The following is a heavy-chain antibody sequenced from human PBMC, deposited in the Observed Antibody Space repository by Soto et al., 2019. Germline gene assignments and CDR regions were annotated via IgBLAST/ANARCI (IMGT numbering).Heavy chain of an antibody. CDR1: GGSISSSSYY. D-gene: IGHD6-19*01. CDR2: IYYSGST. J-gene: IGHJ6*02. CDR3: ARLAYSSGWDYYYYYGMDV. V-gene: IGHV4-39*01. Sequence: SETLSLTCTVSGGSISSSSYYWGWIRQPPGKGLEWIGSIYYSGSTYYNPSLKSRVTISVDTSKNQFSLKLSYVTAADTAVYYCARLAYSSGWDYYYYYGMDVWGQGTTVTVSS.